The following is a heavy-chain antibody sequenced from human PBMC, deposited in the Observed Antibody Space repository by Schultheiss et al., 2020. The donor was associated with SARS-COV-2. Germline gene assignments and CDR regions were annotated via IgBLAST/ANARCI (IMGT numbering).Heavy chain of an antibody. D-gene: IGHD5-12*01. J-gene: IGHJ6*02. V-gene: IGHV4-39*01. Sequence: SETLSLTCTVSGGSISSSSYYWGWIRQPPGKGLEWIGSIYYSGSTYYNLSLKSRVTISVDTSKNQFSLKLSSVTAADTAVYYCARGRGSYGMDVWGQGTTVTVSS. CDR2: IYYSGST. CDR1: GGSISSSSYY. CDR3: ARGRGSYGMDV.